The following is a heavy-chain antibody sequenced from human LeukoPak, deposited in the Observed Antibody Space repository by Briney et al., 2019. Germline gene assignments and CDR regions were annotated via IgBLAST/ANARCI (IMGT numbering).Heavy chain of an antibody. J-gene: IGHJ4*02. CDR2: IKQDGSEK. D-gene: IGHD3-3*01. Sequence: GGSLRLSCAASGFTFSSYWMSWVRQAPGKGLEWVANIKQDGSEKYYVDSVKGRFTISRDNAKNSLYLQMNSLSAEDTAVYYCARGLYDFWSGYGAYYFDYWRQGTLVTVSS. CDR1: GFTFSSYW. CDR3: ARGLYDFWSGYGAYYFDY. V-gene: IGHV3-7*01.